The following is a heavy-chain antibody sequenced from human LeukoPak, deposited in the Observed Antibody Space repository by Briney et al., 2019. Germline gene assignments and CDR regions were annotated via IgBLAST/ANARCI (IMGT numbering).Heavy chain of an antibody. CDR1: GFTFSNYA. V-gene: IGHV3-23*01. Sequence: GGSLKLSCAASGFTFSNYAMNWVRQPPGEGLEWVSRISGSVGITFYADSVKGRFTISRDNSKNTLYMQMNSLRAEDTAVYYCAKVTSESDAFGIWGQGTMVTVSS. J-gene: IGHJ3*02. CDR3: AKVTSESDAFGI. CDR2: ISGSVGIT.